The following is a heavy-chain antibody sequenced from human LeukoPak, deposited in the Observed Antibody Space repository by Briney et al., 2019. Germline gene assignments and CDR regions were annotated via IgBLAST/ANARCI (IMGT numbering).Heavy chain of an antibody. CDR2: INPNSDGT. D-gene: IGHD3-22*01. V-gene: IGHV1-2*02. CDR1: GYTFTGYY. CDR3: ARGLDYYDSSGYYRHNYYYYGMDV. Sequence: ASVEVSCKASGYTFTGYYMHWVRQAPGQGLEWMGWINPNSDGTNYAQKFQGRVTMTRDTSISTAYMELSRLRSDDTAVYYCARGLDYYDSSGYYRHNYYYYGMDVWGQGTTVTVSS. J-gene: IGHJ6*02.